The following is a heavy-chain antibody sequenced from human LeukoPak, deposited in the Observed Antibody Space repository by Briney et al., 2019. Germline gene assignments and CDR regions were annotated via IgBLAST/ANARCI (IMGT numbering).Heavy chain of an antibody. CDR3: AKDIEAYCGNDCLSWFDP. CDR1: GFTFSSYG. J-gene: IGHJ5*02. CDR2: IRFDGSNK. V-gene: IGHV3-30*02. Sequence: QPGGSLRLSCAASGFTFSSYGMHWVRQAPGKGPEWVAFIRFDGSNKYYADSVKGRFTISRDNSKNTLYLQMNSLRAEDTAVYYCAKDIEAYCGNDCLSWFDPWGQGTLVTVSS. D-gene: IGHD2-21*01.